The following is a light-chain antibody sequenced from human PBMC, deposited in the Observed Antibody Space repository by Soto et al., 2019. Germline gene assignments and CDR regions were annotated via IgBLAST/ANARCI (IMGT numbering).Light chain of an antibody. V-gene: IGLV3-21*04. J-gene: IGLJ2*01. CDR3: QVWDSSSDHPV. Sequence: SYELTQPPSMSVAPGETATMTCGGNNIVRKNVHWYQQKPGQAPVLVIYYDRDRPSGIPARFSGSNSGNTATLTISRVEAGDEADYYCQVWDSSSDHPVFGGGTKLTVL. CDR2: YDR. CDR1: NIVRKN.